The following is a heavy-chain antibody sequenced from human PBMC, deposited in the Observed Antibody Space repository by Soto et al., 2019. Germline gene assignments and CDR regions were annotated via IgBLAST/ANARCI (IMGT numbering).Heavy chain of an antibody. CDR1: GYTFTSYA. CDR2: INAGNGNT. CDR3: ARRPYYDSSGYYSPAFDY. V-gene: IGHV1-3*01. Sequence: GASVKVSCKASGYTFTSYAMHWVRQAPGQRLEWMGWINAGNGNTKYSQKFQGRVTITRDTSASTAYMELSSLRSEDTAVYYCARRPYYDSSGYYSPAFDYWGQGTLVTVS. J-gene: IGHJ4*02. D-gene: IGHD3-22*01.